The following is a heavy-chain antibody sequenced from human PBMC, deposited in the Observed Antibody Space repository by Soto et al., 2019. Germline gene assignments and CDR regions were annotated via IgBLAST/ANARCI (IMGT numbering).Heavy chain of an antibody. CDR3: ANYLAAAGYYFDY. J-gene: IGHJ4*02. CDR2: INHSGST. Sequence: SETLSLTCAVYGGSFSGYYWSWIRQPPGKGLEWIGGINHSGSTNYNPSLKSRVTISVDTSKNQFSLKLSSVTAADTAVYYCANYLAAAGYYFDYWGQGTLVTVS. CDR1: GGSFSGYY. D-gene: IGHD6-13*01. V-gene: IGHV4-34*01.